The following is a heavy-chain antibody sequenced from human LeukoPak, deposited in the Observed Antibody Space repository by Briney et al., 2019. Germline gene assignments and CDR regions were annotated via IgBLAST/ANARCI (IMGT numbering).Heavy chain of an antibody. CDR2: IGGSGGST. CDR3: AKERGIYSGYDYFDY. CDR1: GFTFNDYA. J-gene: IGHJ4*02. Sequence: GGSLRLSRAASGFTFNDYAMSWVRQYPGKGLEWVSAIGGSGGSTYYADSVKGRFTISRDNSKNTLYLQMNSLRAEDTALYYCAKERGIYSGYDYFDYWGQGTLVTVSS. D-gene: IGHD5-12*01. V-gene: IGHV3-23*01.